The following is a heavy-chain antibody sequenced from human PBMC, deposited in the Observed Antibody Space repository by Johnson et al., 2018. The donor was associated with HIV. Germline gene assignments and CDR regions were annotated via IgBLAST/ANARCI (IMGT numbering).Heavy chain of an antibody. V-gene: IGHV3-20*04. J-gene: IGHJ3*02. D-gene: IGHD6-13*01. CDR1: GFTFSDYY. Sequence: VQLVESGGGLVKPGGSLRLSCAASGFTFSDYYMSWIRQAPGKGLEWVSGINWNGGSTGYADSVKGRFTISRDNAKNSLYLQMNSLRAEDTALYYCARDGAYSSSWYSAFDIWGQGTMVTVSS. CDR2: INWNGGST. CDR3: ARDGAYSSSWYSAFDI.